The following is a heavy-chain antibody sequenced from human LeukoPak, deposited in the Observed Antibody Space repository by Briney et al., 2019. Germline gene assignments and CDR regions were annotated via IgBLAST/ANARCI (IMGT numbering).Heavy chain of an antibody. V-gene: IGHV3-15*01. Sequence: PGGSLRLSCAASGFTFSNAWMSWVRQAPGKGLEWVGRIKSKTDGGTTDYAAPVKGRFTISRDDSKNTLYLQMNSLKTEDTAVYYCTTPHSGYDHLFGYWGQGTLVTVSS. CDR2: IKSKTDGGTT. CDR3: TTPHSGYDHLFGY. J-gene: IGHJ4*02. D-gene: IGHD5-12*01. CDR1: GFTFSNAW.